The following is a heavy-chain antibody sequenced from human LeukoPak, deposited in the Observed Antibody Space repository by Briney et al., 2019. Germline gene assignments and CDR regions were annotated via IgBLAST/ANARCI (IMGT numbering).Heavy chain of an antibody. J-gene: IGHJ4*02. Sequence: GGSLRLSCVGSGFTFSRYWLNWVRQAPGKGLEWVANMNQDGSEIYYLDSVKGRFTISRDNAKNSVYLQMNGLKAEDTAVYYCARDRWTFDYWGQGTLVTVSS. CDR2: MNQDGSEI. V-gene: IGHV3-7*01. CDR3: ARDRWTFDY. CDR1: GFTFSRYW. D-gene: IGHD3/OR15-3a*01.